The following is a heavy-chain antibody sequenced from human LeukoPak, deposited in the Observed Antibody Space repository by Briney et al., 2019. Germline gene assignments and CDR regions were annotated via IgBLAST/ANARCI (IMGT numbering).Heavy chain of an antibody. D-gene: IGHD1-26*01. J-gene: IGHJ5*02. V-gene: IGHV1-69*06. CDR1: RGTFSSYA. Sequence: ASVKVSCKASRGTFSSYAISWVRQAPGQGLEWMGGIIPIFGTANYAQKFQGRVTITADKSTSTAYMELSSLRSEDTAVYYCARGGAARTDAWFDPWGQGTLVTVSS. CDR3: ARGGAARTDAWFDP. CDR2: IIPIFGTA.